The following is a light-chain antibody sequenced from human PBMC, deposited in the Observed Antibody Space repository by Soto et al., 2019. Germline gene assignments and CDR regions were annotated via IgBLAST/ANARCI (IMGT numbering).Light chain of an antibody. J-gene: IGLJ1*01. V-gene: IGLV2-14*01. CDR2: EVT. Sequence: QSVLTQPASVSGSPGQSIAISCTGTRSDIGAYNYVSGYQQHPGKAPKLMISEVTNRPSGVSDRFSGSKSGNTASLTISGLQAEDEADYYCSSFTSRFTFVFGTGTKLTVL. CDR3: SSFTSRFTFV. CDR1: RSDIGAYNY.